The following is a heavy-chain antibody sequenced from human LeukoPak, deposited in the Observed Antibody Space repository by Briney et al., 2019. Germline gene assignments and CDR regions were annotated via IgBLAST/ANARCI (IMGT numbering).Heavy chain of an antibody. Sequence: SETLSLTCTVSGGSISSYYWSWIRQPPGKGLEWIGYIYYSGTTNYNPSLKSRVTISVDTSMNQFSLKLSSVIAADTAVYYCARGVYIAAAQYGYWGQGTLVTVSS. CDR3: ARGVYIAAAQYGY. V-gene: IGHV4-59*01. CDR1: GGSISSYY. J-gene: IGHJ4*02. CDR2: IYYSGTT. D-gene: IGHD6-13*01.